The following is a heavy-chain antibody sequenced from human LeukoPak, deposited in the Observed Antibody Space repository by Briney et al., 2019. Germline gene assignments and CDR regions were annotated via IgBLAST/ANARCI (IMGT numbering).Heavy chain of an antibody. CDR1: GFTFSSYS. J-gene: IGHJ5*02. Sequence: GGSLRLSCAASGFTFSSYSMNWVRQAPGKGLEWVSYISSSSSTIYYADSVKGRFTISRDNAKNSLYLQMNSLRAEDTAVYYCARKGIVVVPAAMVNWFDPWGQGTLVTVSS. CDR3: ARKGIVVVPAAMVNWFDP. CDR2: ISSSSSTI. V-gene: IGHV3-48*01. D-gene: IGHD2-2*01.